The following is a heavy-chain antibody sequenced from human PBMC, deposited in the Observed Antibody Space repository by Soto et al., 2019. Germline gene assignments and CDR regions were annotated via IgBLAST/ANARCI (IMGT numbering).Heavy chain of an antibody. D-gene: IGHD1-26*01. CDR1: GGTISSYY. J-gene: IGHJ3*02. Sequence: QVQLQESDPGLVKPSETLSLTCTVSGGTISSYYWSWIRQPPGKGLEWIGYIYYSGSTNYNPSLKSLVTISVDTSKNQFSLKLSSVTAADTAVYYCARGDSGSDYGAFDIWGQGTMVTVSS. V-gene: IGHV4-59*01. CDR3: ARGDSGSDYGAFDI. CDR2: IYYSGST.